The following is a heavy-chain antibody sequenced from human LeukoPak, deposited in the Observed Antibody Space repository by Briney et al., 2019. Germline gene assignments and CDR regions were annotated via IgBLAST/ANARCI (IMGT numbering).Heavy chain of an antibody. Sequence: GGSLRLSCAASGFTFSSYAVSWVRQAPGKGLEWVSAISGSGGSTYYADSVKGRFTISRDNSKNTLYLQMNSLRAEDTAVYYCAKVPNYYGSGSYYNPAFDYWGQGTLVTVSS. CDR1: GFTFSSYA. V-gene: IGHV3-23*01. J-gene: IGHJ4*02. CDR2: ISGSGGST. CDR3: AKVPNYYGSGSYYNPAFDY. D-gene: IGHD3-10*01.